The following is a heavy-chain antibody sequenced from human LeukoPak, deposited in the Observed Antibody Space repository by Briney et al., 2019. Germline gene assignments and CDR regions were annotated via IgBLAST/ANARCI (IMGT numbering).Heavy chain of an antibody. CDR1: GFTYSTYW. CDR3: ARDSPYYHSGGYSLKY. J-gene: IGHJ4*02. V-gene: IGHV3-7*01. Sequence: GGSLRLSCEASGFTYSTYWMTWVRQAPGKGLEWVANIRQDGSEQNYVDSVRGRFTISRDNAKNSVSLEMNSLRAGDTAVYFCARDSPYYHSGGYSLKYWGQGTLVIVSS. CDR2: IRQDGSEQ. D-gene: IGHD3-22*01.